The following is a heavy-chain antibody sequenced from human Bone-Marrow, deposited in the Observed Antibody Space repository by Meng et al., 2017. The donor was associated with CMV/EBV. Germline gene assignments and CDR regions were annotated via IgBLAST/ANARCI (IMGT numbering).Heavy chain of an antibody. J-gene: IGHJ6*02. D-gene: IGHD2-2*01. Sequence: GESLKISCAASGFTISSYGMHWVRQAPGKGLEWVAFIRYDGSNKYYADSVKGRFTISRDNSKNTLYLQMNSLRAEDTAVYYCAKPDELLSDYYYGMDVWGQGTTVTVSS. V-gene: IGHV3-30*02. CDR2: IRYDGSNK. CDR1: GFTISSYG. CDR3: AKPDELLSDYYYGMDV.